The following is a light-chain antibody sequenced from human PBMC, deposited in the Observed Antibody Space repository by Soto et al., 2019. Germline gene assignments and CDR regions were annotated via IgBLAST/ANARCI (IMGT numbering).Light chain of an antibody. CDR1: SSDIVGYNY. J-gene: IGLJ2*01. CDR3: SSYTIIGTVI. Sequence: QSALTQPASVSGSPGQSITISCTGTSSDIVGYNYVSWYQKHPGKAPKLLIYEVSNRPSGVSNRFSGSKSGTMASLTISGLLPEDEADYYCSSYTIIGTVIFGGGTQLTVL. CDR2: EVS. V-gene: IGLV2-14*01.